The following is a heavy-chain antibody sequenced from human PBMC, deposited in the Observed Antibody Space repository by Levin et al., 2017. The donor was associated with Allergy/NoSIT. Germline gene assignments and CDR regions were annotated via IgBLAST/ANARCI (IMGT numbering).Heavy chain of an antibody. V-gene: IGHV4-59*08. CDR1: SASISSYY. CDR3: ATSSSGNYYHLDS. CDR2: VFYSRTT. J-gene: IGHJ4*02. D-gene: IGHD3-22*01. Sequence: RPGGSLRLSCTVSSASISSYYWSWIRQPPGKGLEWIGYVFYSRTTNYNPSLKSRVTMSVDTSKNQFSLSLSSVTAADTAVYYCATSSSGNYYHLDSWGQGTLVTVSS.